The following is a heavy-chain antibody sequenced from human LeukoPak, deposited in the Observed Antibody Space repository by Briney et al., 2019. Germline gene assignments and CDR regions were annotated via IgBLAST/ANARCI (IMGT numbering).Heavy chain of an antibody. CDR2: IIPIFGTA. D-gene: IGHD6-19*01. CDR3: AMPIYSSGWSWLNY. Sequence: ASVKVSCKASGGTFSSYAISWVRQAPGQGLEWMGGIIPIFGTANYAQKFQGRVTITADKSTSTAYMELSSLRSEDTAVYYCAMPIYSSGWSWLNYWGQGTLVTVSS. V-gene: IGHV1-69*06. CDR1: GGTFSSYA. J-gene: IGHJ4*02.